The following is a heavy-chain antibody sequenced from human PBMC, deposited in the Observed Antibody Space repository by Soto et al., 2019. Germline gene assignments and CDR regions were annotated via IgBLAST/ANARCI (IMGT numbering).Heavy chain of an antibody. J-gene: IGHJ1*01. V-gene: IGHV1-8*01. CDR1: GYTFINFD. CDR2: MSPSTGNT. Sequence: QVQLVQSGAEVKKPGASVKVSCKASGYTFINFDINWVRQVAGQGLEWMGWMSPSTGNTGSAQKFQGRVTPTRNTSISTAYMELRSLRPEDTAVYFCVARGMFGGQGTLVTVSS. CDR3: VARGMF. D-gene: IGHD3-10*01.